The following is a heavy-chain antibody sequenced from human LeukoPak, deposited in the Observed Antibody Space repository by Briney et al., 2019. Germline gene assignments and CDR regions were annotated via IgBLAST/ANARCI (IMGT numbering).Heavy chain of an antibody. D-gene: IGHD3-16*01. J-gene: IGHJ6*02. CDR3: ARVHSYASGIEV. CDR2: IHSGGT. V-gene: IGHV4-4*07. CDR1: GDSLNGYY. Sequence: SQTLSLTCSVSGDSLNGYYLSWIRQPAGEGLEWIGRIHSGGTNYNPSLKSRVTMSLDTSKNQLSLRLTSVTAADTAVYYCARVHSYASGIEVWGQGTTVTVSS.